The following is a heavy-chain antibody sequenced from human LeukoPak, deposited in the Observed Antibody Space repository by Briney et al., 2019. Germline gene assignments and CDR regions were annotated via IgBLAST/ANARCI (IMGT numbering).Heavy chain of an antibody. CDR2: IYRDGSS. CDR1: GLSVSSNY. D-gene: IGHD6-19*01. J-gene: IGHJ4*02. Sequence: GGSLRLSCVASGLSVSSNYMSWVRQAPGKGLEWVSVIYRDGSSYYAESVKGRFTISRDNSKNTLYIQMNSLRAEDTAVYYCARGYSSGWYYFDYWGQGTLVTVSS. CDR3: ARGYSSGWYYFDY. V-gene: IGHV3-53*05.